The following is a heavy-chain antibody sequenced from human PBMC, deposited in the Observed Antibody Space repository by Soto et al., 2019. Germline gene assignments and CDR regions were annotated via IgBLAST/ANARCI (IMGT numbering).Heavy chain of an antibody. CDR1: GYTFTSYG. Sequence: ASVKVSCKASGYTFTSYGISWVRQAPGQGLEWMGWISAYNGNTNYAQKLQGRVTMTTDTSTSTAYMELRSLRSDDTAVYYCAREDIVLLPAARRYYYYGMDVWGQGTTVTVSS. V-gene: IGHV1-18*01. D-gene: IGHD2-2*01. CDR3: AREDIVLLPAARRYYYYGMDV. CDR2: ISAYNGNT. J-gene: IGHJ6*02.